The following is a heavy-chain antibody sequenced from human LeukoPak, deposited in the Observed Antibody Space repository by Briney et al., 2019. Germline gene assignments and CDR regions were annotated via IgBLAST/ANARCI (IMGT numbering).Heavy chain of an antibody. CDR3: AKEYYDFWSGYYYFDN. Sequence: GGSLRLSCAASGFTFSSYEMNWVRQAPGKGLEWVSYISSSGSTIYYADSVKGRFTISRDNAKNSLYLQMNSLRAEDTAVYYCAKEYYDFWSGYYYFDNWGQGTLVTVSS. D-gene: IGHD3-3*01. CDR1: GFTFSSYE. J-gene: IGHJ4*02. V-gene: IGHV3-48*03. CDR2: ISSSGSTI.